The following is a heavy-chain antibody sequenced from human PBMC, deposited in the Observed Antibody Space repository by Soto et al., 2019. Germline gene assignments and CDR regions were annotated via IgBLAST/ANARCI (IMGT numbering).Heavy chain of an antibody. Sequence: PGGSLRLSCAASGFTFSIYWMDWVRQAPGKGLVWVSRINSDGSSTSYADSVKGRFTISRDNAKNTLYLQMNSLRAEDTAVYYCVRTSLVVAAATREDYWGQGTLVTVSS. V-gene: IGHV3-74*01. CDR1: GFTFSIYW. J-gene: IGHJ4*02. CDR2: INSDGSST. CDR3: VRTSLVVAAATREDY. D-gene: IGHD2-15*01.